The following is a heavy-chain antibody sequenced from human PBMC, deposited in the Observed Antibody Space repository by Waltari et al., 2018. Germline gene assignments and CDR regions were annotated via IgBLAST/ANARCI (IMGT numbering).Heavy chain of an antibody. Sequence: EVQLVETGGGLIQPGGSLRLSCAASGFTVSSNYMSWVRQAPGKGLEWVSVIYSGGSTYYAESGKGRFTNSRDNSKNTLYLQMNSLRAEDTAVYYCARETRNSFDYWGQGTLVTVSS. J-gene: IGHJ4*02. D-gene: IGHD2-2*01. CDR3: ARETRNSFDY. CDR1: GFTVSSNY. CDR2: IYSGGST. V-gene: IGHV3-53*02.